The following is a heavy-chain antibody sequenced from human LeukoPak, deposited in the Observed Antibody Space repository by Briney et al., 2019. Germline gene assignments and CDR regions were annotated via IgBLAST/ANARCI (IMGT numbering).Heavy chain of an antibody. V-gene: IGHV4-59*01. CDR3: ARAGGDYDILTGYSWWFDP. CDR2: IYYSGST. CDR1: GGSISSYY. Sequence: SETLSLTCTVSGGSISSYYWSWIRQPPGKGLEWIGYIYYSGSTNYNPSLKSRVTISVDTSKNQFSLKLSSVTAADTAAYYCARAGGDYDILTGYSWWFDPWGQGTLVTVSS. J-gene: IGHJ5*02. D-gene: IGHD3-9*01.